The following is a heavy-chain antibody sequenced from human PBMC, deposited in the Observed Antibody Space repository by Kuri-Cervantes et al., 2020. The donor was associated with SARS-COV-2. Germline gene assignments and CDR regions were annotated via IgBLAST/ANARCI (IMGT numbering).Heavy chain of an antibody. D-gene: IGHD1-26*01. CDR1: GYTFTGYY. CDR2: INPNSGGT. V-gene: IGHV1-2*04. CDR3: ARDHPDSGSYSH. Sequence: ASVKVSCKASGYTFTGYYMHWVRQAPGQGPEWMGWINPNSGGTNYAQKFQGWVTMTRDTSISTAYMELSRLRSDDTAVYYCARDHPDSGSYSHWGQGTRVTVYS. J-gene: IGHJ4*02.